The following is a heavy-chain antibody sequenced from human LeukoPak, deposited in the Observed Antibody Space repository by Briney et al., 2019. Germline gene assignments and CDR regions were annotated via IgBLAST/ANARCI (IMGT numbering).Heavy chain of an antibody. CDR2: IYSGGST. J-gene: IGHJ4*02. Sequence: GGSLRLSCAASGFTVSSNYMSWVRQAPGKGLEWVSVIYSGGSTYYADSVKGRFTISRDNSKNTLYLQMNSLRAEDTAVYYCARSRWFGELLGYWGQGTLVTVSS. CDR1: GFTVSSNY. CDR3: ARSRWFGELLGY. D-gene: IGHD3-10*01. V-gene: IGHV3-66*01.